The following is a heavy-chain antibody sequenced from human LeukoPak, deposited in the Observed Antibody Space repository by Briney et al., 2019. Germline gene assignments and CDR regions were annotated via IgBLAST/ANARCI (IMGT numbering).Heavy chain of an antibody. CDR1: GGSISSSSYY. V-gene: IGHV4-39*01. D-gene: IGHD6-6*01. J-gene: IGHJ2*01. CDR3: ARQKQLVLGWYFDL. Sequence: SETLSLTCTVSGGSISSSSYYWGWIRQPPGKGLEWIGSIYYSGSTYYNPSLKSRVTISVDTSKNQFSLKLSSVTAADTAVYYCARQKQLVLGWYFDLWGRGTLVTVSS. CDR2: IYYSGST.